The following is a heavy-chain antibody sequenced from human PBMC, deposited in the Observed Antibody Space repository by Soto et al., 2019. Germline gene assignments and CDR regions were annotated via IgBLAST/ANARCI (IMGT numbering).Heavy chain of an antibody. J-gene: IGHJ4*02. CDR2: INDGSGNT. CDR3: AKSGSGWWRSLDS. CDR1: GLTFSSYA. V-gene: IGHV3-23*01. D-gene: IGHD6-19*01. Sequence: EVQLLESGGGLVQPGGSLRLSCAASGLTFSSYAMSWVRQAPGKGLEWVSAINDGSGNTYYIDSVKGRFTISRDNSKNTLYLQMNTLRTEDTAVYYCAKSGSGWWRSLDSWGQGTLVTVSS.